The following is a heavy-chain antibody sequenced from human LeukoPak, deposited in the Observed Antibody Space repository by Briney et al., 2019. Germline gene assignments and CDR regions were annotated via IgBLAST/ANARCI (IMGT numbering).Heavy chain of an antibody. V-gene: IGHV1-46*01. J-gene: IGHJ5*02. CDR1: GYTFSAYY. Sequence: ASVKVSCKASGYTFSAYYIHWVRRAPGEGLEWMGAIIPSDGRTSNAQKFQGRVTMTRDTSTTSVYMEVNSLRSEDTAVYYCARFRGSGWYSFDLWGQGTLVTVSS. CDR2: IIPSDGRT. D-gene: IGHD6-19*01. CDR3: ARFRGSGWYSFDL.